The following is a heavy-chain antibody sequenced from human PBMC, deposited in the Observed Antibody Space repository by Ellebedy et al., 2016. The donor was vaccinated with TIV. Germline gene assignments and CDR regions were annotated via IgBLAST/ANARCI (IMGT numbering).Heavy chain of an antibody. CDR2: ISGSGNDP. J-gene: IGHJ3*02. Sequence: GGSLRLSCATSGFDFIYSAMSWVRQAPGKGLEWVSGISGSGNDPYYADSVKGRFTISRDNSKNTVFLQMHSLRGEDTAMYYCAKTATIWGQGTMATVSS. CDR3: AKTATI. V-gene: IGHV3-23*01. CDR1: GFDFIYSA.